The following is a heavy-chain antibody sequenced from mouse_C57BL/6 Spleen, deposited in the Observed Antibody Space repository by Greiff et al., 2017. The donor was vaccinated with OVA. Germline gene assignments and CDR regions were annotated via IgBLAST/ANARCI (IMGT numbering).Heavy chain of an antibody. CDR2: ISDGGSYT. CDR3: ARDYYGSSEPAMDD. D-gene: IGHD1-1*01. J-gene: IGHJ4*01. Sequence: EVMLVESGGGLVKPGGSLKLSCAASGFTFSSYAMSWVRQTPEKRLEWVATISDGGSYTYYPDNVKGRFTISRDNAKNNLYLQMSHLKSEDTAMYYCARDYYGSSEPAMDDWGQGTSVTVSS. CDR1: GFTFSSYA. V-gene: IGHV5-4*01.